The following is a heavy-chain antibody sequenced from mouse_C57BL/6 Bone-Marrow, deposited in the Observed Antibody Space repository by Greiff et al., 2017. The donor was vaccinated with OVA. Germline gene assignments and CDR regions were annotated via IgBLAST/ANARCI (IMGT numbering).Heavy chain of an antibody. CDR2: IDPENGDT. CDR3: TSLLFPMDY. Sequence: EVQLQQSGAELVRPGASVKLSCTASGFNIKDDYMHWVKQRPEQGLAWIGWIDPENGDTEYASKFQGKATITADTSSNTAYLQLSSRTSEDTAVYYCTSLLFPMDYWGQGTSVTVSS. V-gene: IGHV14-4*01. J-gene: IGHJ4*01. CDR1: GFNIKDDY. D-gene: IGHD2-1*01.